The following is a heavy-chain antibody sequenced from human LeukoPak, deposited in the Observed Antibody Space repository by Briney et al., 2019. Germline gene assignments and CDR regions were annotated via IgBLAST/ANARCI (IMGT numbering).Heavy chain of an antibody. CDR2: IKSKTDGGTT. V-gene: IGHV3-15*01. D-gene: IGHD3-22*01. CDR3: TTDGTMIVVVLIDAFDI. CDR1: GFTFSNAW. J-gene: IGHJ3*02. Sequence: GGSLRLSCAASGFTFSNAWMSWVRQAPGKGLEWVGRIKSKTDGGTTDYAAPVKGRFTISRDDSKNTLYLQMNSLKTEDTAVYYCTTDGTMIVVVLIDAFDIWGQGTMVTVSS.